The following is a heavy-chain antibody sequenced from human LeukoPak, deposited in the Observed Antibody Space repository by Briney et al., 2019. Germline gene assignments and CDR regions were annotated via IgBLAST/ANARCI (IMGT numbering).Heavy chain of an antibody. Sequence: SETLSLTCSVSGYSISSGYYWGWIRQPPGKGLEWIGNFYHSGSTHYNPSLKSRLTISVDTSKNQFSLKLSSVTAADTAVYYCARHSSGWYDFDYWGQGTLVTVSS. CDR2: FYHSGST. D-gene: IGHD6-19*01. J-gene: IGHJ4*02. CDR3: ARHSSGWYDFDY. V-gene: IGHV4-38-2*02. CDR1: GYSISSGYY.